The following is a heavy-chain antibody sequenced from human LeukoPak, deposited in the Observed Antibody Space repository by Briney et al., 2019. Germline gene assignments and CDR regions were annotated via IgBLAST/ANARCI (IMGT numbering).Heavy chain of an antibody. D-gene: IGHD4-11*01. V-gene: IGHV3-74*01. CDR1: GFTFSTHW. J-gene: IGHJ4*02. CDR3: VRVPYRGDYYFDY. CDR2: ISNDGSST. Sequence: AGGSLRLSCGASGFTFSTHWMHWVRQAPGKGLVWVSRISNDGSSTDYADSVKGRFTISRDNAKNTVYLQMNSLRAEDTAAYYCVRVPYRGDYYFDYWGQGTLVTVSS.